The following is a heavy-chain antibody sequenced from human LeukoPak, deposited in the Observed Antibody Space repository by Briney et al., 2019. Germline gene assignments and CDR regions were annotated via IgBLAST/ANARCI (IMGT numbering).Heavy chain of an antibody. CDR3: ARGGAARLHFQN. CDR2: IYHSGST. Sequence: PSETLSLTCTVSGGSISTYYWNWIRQPPGKGLEWIEYIYHSGSTNYNPSLQSRVTISVDTSKNQFSLNLNSVTAADTAVYYCARGGAARLHFQNWGQGTLVTVSS. D-gene: IGHD6-6*01. V-gene: IGHV4-59*01. J-gene: IGHJ1*01. CDR1: GGSISTYY.